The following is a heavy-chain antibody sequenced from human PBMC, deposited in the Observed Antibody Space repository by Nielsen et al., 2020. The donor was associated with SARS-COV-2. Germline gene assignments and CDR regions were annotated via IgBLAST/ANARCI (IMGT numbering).Heavy chain of an antibody. D-gene: IGHD1-20*01. V-gene: IGHV4-34*01. J-gene: IGHJ6*03. CDR3: ARRRRDNNWNYDYYYMDV. CDR2: INHSGST. Sequence: PGKGLEWIGEINHSGSTNYNPSLKSRVTISVDTSKNQFSLKLSSVTAADTAVYYCARRRRDNNWNYDYYYMDVWGKGTTVTVSS.